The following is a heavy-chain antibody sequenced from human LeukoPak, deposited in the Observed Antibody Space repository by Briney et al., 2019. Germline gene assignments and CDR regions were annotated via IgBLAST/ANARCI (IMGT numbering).Heavy chain of an antibody. CDR1: GFTFSSYA. CDR3: AKDRLAAAGIYSYFDY. Sequence: GGSLRLSCAASGFTFSSYAMSWVRQAPGKGLEWVSTISGSGGSTYYADSVKGRFTNSRDNSKNTLYLQMNSLRAEDTAVYYCAKDRLAAAGIYSYFDYWGQGTLVTVSS. CDR2: ISGSGGST. J-gene: IGHJ4*02. D-gene: IGHD6-13*01. V-gene: IGHV3-23*01.